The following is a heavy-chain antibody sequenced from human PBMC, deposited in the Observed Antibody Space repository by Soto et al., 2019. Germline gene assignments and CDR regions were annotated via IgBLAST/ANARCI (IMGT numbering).Heavy chain of an antibody. V-gene: IGHV3-66*01. CDR3: ARDFYYYGSGTVGGYFDY. CDR2: IYSGGST. D-gene: IGHD3-10*01. J-gene: IGHJ4*02. Sequence: EVQLVESGGGLVQPGGSLRLSCAASGITVSSNYMSWVRQAPGKGLEWVSVIYSGGSTYYADSVKGRFTISRDNSKNTLYLKMNSLRAEDTAVYYCARDFYYYGSGTVGGYFDYWGQGTLVTVSS. CDR1: GITVSSNY.